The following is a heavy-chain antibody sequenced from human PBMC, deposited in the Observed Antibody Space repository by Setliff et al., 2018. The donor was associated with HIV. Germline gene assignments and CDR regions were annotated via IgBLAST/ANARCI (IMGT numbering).Heavy chain of an antibody. CDR2: INHSGST. J-gene: IGHJ3*02. CDR3: ARSRIRGYYDTSPAMAFDI. Sequence: PSETLSLTCAVYGGSFSSYYWIWIRQPPGKGLEWIGEINHSGSTAYNPSLKSRVTISVDTSKNQFSLKLSSVTAADTAVYYCARSRIRGYYDTSPAMAFDIWGQGTMVTVSS. CDR1: GGSFSSYY. V-gene: IGHV4-34*01. D-gene: IGHD3-22*01.